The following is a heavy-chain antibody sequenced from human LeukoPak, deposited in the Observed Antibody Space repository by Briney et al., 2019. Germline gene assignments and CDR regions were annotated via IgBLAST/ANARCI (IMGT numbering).Heavy chain of an antibody. D-gene: IGHD4-23*01. Sequence: GESLKISCKGSGFSFTNYWISWVRQMPGKGLEWMGRIDPSDSYTNYSPSFQGHVTISADRSSSTAYLQWRSLKGSDTAMYHCARQFGGNSEFDYWGQGTLVTVSS. CDR1: GFSFTNYW. J-gene: IGHJ4*02. CDR2: IDPSDSYT. V-gene: IGHV5-10-1*01. CDR3: ARQFGGNSEFDY.